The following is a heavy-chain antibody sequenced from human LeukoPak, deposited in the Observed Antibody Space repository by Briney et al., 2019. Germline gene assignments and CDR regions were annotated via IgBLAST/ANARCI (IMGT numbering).Heavy chain of an antibody. V-gene: IGHV4-34*01. CDR3: ARGRRNGTIGVYFDY. D-gene: IGHD1-7*01. CDR1: GGSFSGYY. Sequence: SETLSLTCAVYGGSFSGYYWSWIRQPPGKGLEWIGEINDSGSTNYNPSLKSRVTISVDTSKNQFSLKLSSVTAADTAVYYCARGRRNGTIGVYFDYWGQGTLVTVSS. J-gene: IGHJ4*02. CDR2: INDSGST.